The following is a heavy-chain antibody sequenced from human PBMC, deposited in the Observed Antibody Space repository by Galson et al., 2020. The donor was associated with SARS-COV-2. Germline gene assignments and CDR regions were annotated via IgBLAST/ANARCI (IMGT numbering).Heavy chain of an antibody. CDR2: ISYDGSNK. Sequence: GGSLRLSCAASGFTFSGYTFHWVRQAPGKGLEWMAVISYDGSNKYYAASVKGRFTISRDNSKKTLYLDMSSLRIEDTAVYYCAREHIAAAGTNWFDPWGPGTLVTVSS. V-gene: IGHV3-30-3*01. CDR3: AREHIAAAGTNWFDP. CDR1: GFTFSGYT. J-gene: IGHJ5*02. D-gene: IGHD6-13*01.